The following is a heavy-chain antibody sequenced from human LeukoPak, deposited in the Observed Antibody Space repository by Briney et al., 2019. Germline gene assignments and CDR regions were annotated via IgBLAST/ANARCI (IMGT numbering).Heavy chain of an antibody. CDR2: ISAYNGNT. CDR3: ARGHLDRGYSINWFDP. Sequence: ASVKVSCKASGYTFTSYGISWVRQAPGQGLEWMGWISAYNGNTNYAQKLQGRVTMTRDTSTSTVHMELSSLRSEDTAVYYCARGHLDRGYSINWFDPWGQGTLVTVSS. J-gene: IGHJ5*02. CDR1: GYTFTSYG. D-gene: IGHD5-18*01. V-gene: IGHV1-18*01.